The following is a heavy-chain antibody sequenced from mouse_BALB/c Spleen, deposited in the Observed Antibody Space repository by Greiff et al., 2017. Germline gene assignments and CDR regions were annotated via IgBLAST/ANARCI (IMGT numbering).Heavy chain of an antibody. V-gene: IGHV1-7*01. CDR1: GYTFTSYW. J-gene: IGHJ2*01. CDR2: INPSTGYT. Sequence: QVQLQQSGAELAKPGASVQMSCKASGYTFTSYWMHWVKQRPGQGLEWIGYINPSTGYTEYNQKFKDKATLTADKSSSTAYMQLSSLTSEDSAVYYCARGITTVVEGYFDYWGQGTTLTVSS. CDR3: ARGITTVVEGYFDY. D-gene: IGHD1-1*01.